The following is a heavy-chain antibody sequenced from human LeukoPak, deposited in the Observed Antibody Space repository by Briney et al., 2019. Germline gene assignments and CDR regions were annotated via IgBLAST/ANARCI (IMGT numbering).Heavy chain of an antibody. CDR2: IYYSGST. V-gene: IGHV4-39*07. Sequence: SETLSLTCTVSGGSISSSSYYWGWIRQPPGKGLEWIGSIYYSGSTYYNPSLKSRVTISVDTSKNQFSLKLSSVTAADTAVYYCARHVLERYQLLSLKAFDIWGQGTMVTVSS. J-gene: IGHJ3*02. D-gene: IGHD2-2*01. CDR3: ARHVLERYQLLSLKAFDI. CDR1: GGSISSSSYY.